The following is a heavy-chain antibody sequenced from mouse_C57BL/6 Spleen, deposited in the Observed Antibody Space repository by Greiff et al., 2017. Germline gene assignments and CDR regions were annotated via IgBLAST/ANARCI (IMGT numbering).Heavy chain of an antibody. CDR1: GFSLTSYG. V-gene: IGHV2-2*01. CDR2: IWSGGST. J-gene: IGHJ4*01. Sequence: QVQLQQSGPGLVQPSQSLSITCTVSGFSLTSYGVHWVRQSPGKGLEWLGVIWSGGSTDYTAAFISRLSISKDNSKSQVFFKMNSLQADDTAIYYCASPRGYYAMDYWGQVTSGTVSS. CDR3: ASPRGYYAMDY.